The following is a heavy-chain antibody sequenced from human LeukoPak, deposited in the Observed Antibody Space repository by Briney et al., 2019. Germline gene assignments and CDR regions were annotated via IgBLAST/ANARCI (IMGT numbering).Heavy chain of an antibody. CDR1: GFTFSSYA. Sequence: GGSLRLSCAASGFTFSSYAMHWVRQAPGKGLEWVAVISYDGSNKYYADSVKGRFTISRDNSKNTLYLQMNSLRAEDTAVYYCASIMVRGGTFDYWGQGTLVTVSS. V-gene: IGHV3-30*04. CDR2: ISYDGSNK. D-gene: IGHD3-10*01. CDR3: ASIMVRGGTFDY. J-gene: IGHJ4*02.